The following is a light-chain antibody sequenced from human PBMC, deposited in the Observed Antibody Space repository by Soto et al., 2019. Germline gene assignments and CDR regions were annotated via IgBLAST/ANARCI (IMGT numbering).Light chain of an antibody. CDR3: HQYYSSIT. CDR2: ASS. V-gene: IGKV3-20*01. Sequence: EIVLTQSPGTLSLSPGEGATLSCRASQDVDNNFLAWYQQRPGHAPRLLIYASSRRATGIPDRFSGSGSGTDFTLTISRVGPEDIAVYFCHQYYSSITFGGGTKVEVK. J-gene: IGKJ4*01. CDR1: QDVDNNF.